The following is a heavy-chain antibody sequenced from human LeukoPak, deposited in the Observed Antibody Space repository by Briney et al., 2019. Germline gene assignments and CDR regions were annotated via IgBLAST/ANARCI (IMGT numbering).Heavy chain of an antibody. V-gene: IGHV3-21*01. CDR3: AGSDTIGYSPREWDYWYFHL. J-gene: IGHJ2*01. D-gene: IGHD3-22*01. Sequence: GGSLRLSCAASGFTFSRYSMNWVRQAPGKGLEWVSSISSGSSNLYYAYSVKGRFTFSSASAKYSMYLQMKMMSVEDTAVDWCAGSDTIGYSPREWDYWYFHLWRGST. CDR2: ISSGSSNL. CDR1: GFTFSRYS.